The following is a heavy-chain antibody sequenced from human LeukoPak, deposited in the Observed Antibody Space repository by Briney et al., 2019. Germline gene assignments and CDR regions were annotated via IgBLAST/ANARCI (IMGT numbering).Heavy chain of an antibody. D-gene: IGHD2-2*02. CDR2: ISSYSTYT. V-gene: IGHV1-18*01. Sequence: GASVKVSCKASGYSFTTHGISWVRQAPGQGLEWMGWISSYSTYTTYAQKFQGRVTMTRDTSISTAYMELSRLRSDDTAVYYCASDCSSTSCYKGARGPYYYYGMDVWGQGTTVTVSS. J-gene: IGHJ6*02. CDR1: GYSFTTHG. CDR3: ASDCSSTSCYKGARGPYYYYGMDV.